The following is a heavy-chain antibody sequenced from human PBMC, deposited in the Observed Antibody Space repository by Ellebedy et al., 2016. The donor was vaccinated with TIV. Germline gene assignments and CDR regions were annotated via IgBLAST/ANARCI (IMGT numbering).Heavy chain of an antibody. CDR2: ISGTGGNT. CDR1: GFTFSSYS. V-gene: IGHV3-23*01. D-gene: IGHD3-10*01. CDR3: ARDCSTYGSGMVGMDV. J-gene: IGHJ6*02. Sequence: GGSLRLSCAASGFTFSSYSMNWVRQAPGKGLEWVSAISGTGGNTYYADSVKGRFTISRDNSKNTLYLQMNSLRAEDTAVYYCARDCSTYGSGMVGMDVWGQGTTVTVSS.